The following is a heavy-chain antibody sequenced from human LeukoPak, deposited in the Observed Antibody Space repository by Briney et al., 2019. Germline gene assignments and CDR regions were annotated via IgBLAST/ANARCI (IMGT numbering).Heavy chain of an antibody. CDR2: IRYEGSNK. CDR1: GFTFSSYG. Sequence: PGGSLRLSCAASGFTFSSYGMHWVRQAPGKGLEWVAFIRYEGSNKYYADSVKGRFTISRDNSKNTLYLQMNSLRAEDTAVYYCAKDGDIAAAMYYFDYWGQGTLVTVSS. D-gene: IGHD6-13*01. V-gene: IGHV3-30*02. J-gene: IGHJ4*02. CDR3: AKDGDIAAAMYYFDY.